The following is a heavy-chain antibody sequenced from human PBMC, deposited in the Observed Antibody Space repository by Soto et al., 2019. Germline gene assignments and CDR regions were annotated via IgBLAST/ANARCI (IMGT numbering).Heavy chain of an antibody. CDR2: INAGNGNT. D-gene: IGHD6-13*01. J-gene: IGHJ5*02. Sequence: QVQLVQSGAEVKKPGASVKVSCKASGYTFTSYAMHWVRQAPGKRLEWMGWINAGNGNTKYSQKFQGRVTITRDTSASTAYMELSSLRSEDTAVYYCARVVAGSSWYRVGWFDPWGQGTLVTVSS. CDR3: ARVVAGSSWYRVGWFDP. CDR1: GYTFTSYA. V-gene: IGHV1-3*01.